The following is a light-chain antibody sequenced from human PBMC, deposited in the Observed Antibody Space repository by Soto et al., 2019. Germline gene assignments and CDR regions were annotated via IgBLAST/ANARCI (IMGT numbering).Light chain of an antibody. CDR2: AAS. CDR1: QSVSNY. Sequence: DIQMTQSPSSLSASVGVRVTITCRASQSVSNYLNWYQQKPGKAPTLLIYAASTLQSGVPSRISGSGSGTDFTLTISSLQPEDFATYYCQQDLRPPLTFGPGTNVDIK. CDR3: QQDLRPPLT. J-gene: IGKJ3*01. V-gene: IGKV1-39*01.